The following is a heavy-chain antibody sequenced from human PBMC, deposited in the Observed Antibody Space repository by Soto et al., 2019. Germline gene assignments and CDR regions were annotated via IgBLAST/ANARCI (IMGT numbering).Heavy chain of an antibody. D-gene: IGHD3-3*01. V-gene: IGHV4-39*01. J-gene: IGHJ4*02. CDR2: SFYRGST. CDR3: AQAEGFGVVTPFFEY. CDR1: GGSISSRSHY. Sequence: QLQLQESGPGLVKPSETLSLTCTVSGGSISSRSHYWGWIRQSPGKHLEWIGSSFYRGSTHYNPSLKNRVTISVDTSKNQVSLKLYSVTAADTAVYYCAQAEGFGVVTPFFEYWGQGIMVTVSS.